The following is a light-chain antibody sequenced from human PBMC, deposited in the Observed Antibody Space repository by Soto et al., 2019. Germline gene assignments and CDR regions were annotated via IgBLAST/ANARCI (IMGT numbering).Light chain of an antibody. Sequence: DIQMTQSPSTLSASVGDRVTITCRASQSVGNWLAWYQHKPGKAPKGLIYKASSLESGAPSRFSGSGFGTEFPLTIRRLQPEDFATYFRQTYYSYPWTFGQGTTVEIK. CDR1: QSVGNW. CDR3: QTYYSYPWT. CDR2: KAS. V-gene: IGKV1-5*03. J-gene: IGKJ1*01.